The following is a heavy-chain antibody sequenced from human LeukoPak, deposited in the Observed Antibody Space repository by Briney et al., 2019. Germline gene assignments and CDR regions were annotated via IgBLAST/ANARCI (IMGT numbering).Heavy chain of an antibody. J-gene: IGHJ5*02. CDR1: GYTFTGYY. CDR2: ISAYNGNT. V-gene: IGHV1-18*04. D-gene: IGHD5-12*01. CDR3: ARAEPRGYSGYARA. Sequence: ASVKVSCKASGYTFTGYYMHWVRQAPGQGLEWMGWISAYNGNTNYAQKLQGRVTMTTDTSTSTAYMELRSLRSDDTAVYYCARAEPRGYSGYARAWGQGTLVTVSS.